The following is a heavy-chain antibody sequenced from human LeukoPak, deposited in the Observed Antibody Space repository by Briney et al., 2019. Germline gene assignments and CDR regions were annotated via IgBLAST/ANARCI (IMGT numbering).Heavy chain of an antibody. J-gene: IGHJ4*02. D-gene: IGHD2-15*01. CDR1: GGTFSSYA. V-gene: IGHV1-69*04. CDR2: IIPIFGIA. CDR3: ARGGYCSGGSCPRAY. Sequence: ASVKVSCKASGGTFSSYAISWVRQAPGQGLEWMGRIIPIFGIANYAQKFQGRVTITADKSTSTAYMELGSLRSEDTAVYYCARGGYCSGGSCPRAYWGQGTLVTVSS.